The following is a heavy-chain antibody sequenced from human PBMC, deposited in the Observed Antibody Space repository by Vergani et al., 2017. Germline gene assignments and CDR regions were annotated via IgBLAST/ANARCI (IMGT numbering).Heavy chain of an antibody. J-gene: IGHJ4*02. D-gene: IGHD6-13*01. CDR2: ILGSGTA. CDR1: GGSISSGDYY. Sequence: QVQLQESGPGLVKPSQTLSLTCTVSGGSISSGDYYWSWIRQPPGKGLEWIGDILGSGTANYNPSFQGRVSMSVATSKNQFSLTLSSVNATDTAVYYCAGGSRAAGYSGRDSWGQGTRVTVSS. CDR3: AGGSRAAGYSGRDS. V-gene: IGHV4-30-4*08.